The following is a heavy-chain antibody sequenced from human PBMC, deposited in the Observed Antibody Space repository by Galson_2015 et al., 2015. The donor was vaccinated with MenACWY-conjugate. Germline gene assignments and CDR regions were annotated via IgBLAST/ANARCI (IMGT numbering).Heavy chain of an antibody. J-gene: IGHJ4*02. CDR1: GGSINSSSY. V-gene: IGHV4-39*07. Sequence: ETLSLTCTVSGGSINSSSYWGWIRQPPGKGLEWIGIIYYSGSTYYNPSLNSRVTISVDTSKNQFSLRLSSVTAADTAVFYCARGGDPDYFDYWGQGSLVTVSS. CDR2: IYYSGST. D-gene: IGHD3-10*01. CDR3: ARGGDPDYFDY.